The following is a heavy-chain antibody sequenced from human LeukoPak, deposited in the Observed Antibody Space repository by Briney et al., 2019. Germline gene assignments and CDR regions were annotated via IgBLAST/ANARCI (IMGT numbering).Heavy chain of an antibody. D-gene: IGHD4-17*01. Sequence: LSLTCTVSGGSISSYYWSWLRQAPGKGLEWVSYISSSGSTIYYADSVKGRFTISRDNAKNSLYLQMNSLRAEDTAVYYCARDLFGTYGDHYYYYYGMDVWGQGTTVTVSS. CDR2: ISSSGSTI. V-gene: IGHV3-11*01. CDR1: GGSISSYY. J-gene: IGHJ6*02. CDR3: ARDLFGTYGDHYYYYYGMDV.